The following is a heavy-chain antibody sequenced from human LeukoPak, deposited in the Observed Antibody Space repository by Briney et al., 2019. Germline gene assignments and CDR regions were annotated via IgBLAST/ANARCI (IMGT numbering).Heavy chain of an antibody. V-gene: IGHV3-21*01. J-gene: IGHJ4*02. CDR1: GFTFSTYS. D-gene: IGHD1-26*01. Sequence: GGSLRLSCAASGFTFSTYSMIWVRQAPSKELEWVSSISTSSSNKHYADSLKGRLTISRDNAKNSLYLQMNSLRAEDTAVYYCARISEPHYFDYWGQGILVTVSS. CDR2: ISTSSSNK. CDR3: ARISEPHYFDY.